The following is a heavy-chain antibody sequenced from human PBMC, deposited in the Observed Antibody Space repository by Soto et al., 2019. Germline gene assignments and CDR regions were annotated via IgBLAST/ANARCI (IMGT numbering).Heavy chain of an antibody. Sequence: SETLSLTCVVSGVSFSDYHWRSIRQPPGTGLEWIGEIDHRGSTNYNPSLKSRVSIAIDTSKNQFSLKLSSVTAADTAVYYCAGGPNCTNGVCYVRLPVRWGQGTLVTVSS. D-gene: IGHD2-8*01. CDR2: IDHRGST. J-gene: IGHJ4*02. V-gene: IGHV4-34*01. CDR1: GVSFSDYH. CDR3: AGGPNCTNGVCYVRLPVR.